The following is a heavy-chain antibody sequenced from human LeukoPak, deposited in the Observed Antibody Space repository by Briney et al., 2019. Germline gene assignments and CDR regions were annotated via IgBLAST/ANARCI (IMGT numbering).Heavy chain of an antibody. Sequence: PGGSLRLSCAASGFTFSGYWMSWVRQTPEKGLEWVANIKQDGNEKYYVDSVKGRFTVSRDNAKNSLFLQMNSLRAEDTAIYYCARSLTTLTYEGYWGQGTLVTVSS. J-gene: IGHJ4*02. D-gene: IGHD1-1*01. V-gene: IGHV3-7*01. CDR1: GFTFSGYW. CDR2: IKQDGNEK. CDR3: ARSLTTLTYEGY.